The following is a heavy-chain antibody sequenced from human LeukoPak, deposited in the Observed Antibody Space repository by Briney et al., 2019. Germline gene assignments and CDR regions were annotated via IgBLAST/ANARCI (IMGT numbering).Heavy chain of an antibody. CDR2: ISSSSSYI. CDR3: ARDLGSSTTMIVIWSEGGFDY. D-gene: IGHD3-22*01. CDR1: GFTFSSYS. Sequence: PGGSLRLSCAASGFTFSSYSMNWVRQAPGKGLEWVSSISSSSSYIYYADSVKGRFTISRDNAKNSLYLQMNSLRAEDTAVYYCARDLGSSTTMIVIWSEGGFDYWGQGTLVTVSS. J-gene: IGHJ4*02. V-gene: IGHV3-21*01.